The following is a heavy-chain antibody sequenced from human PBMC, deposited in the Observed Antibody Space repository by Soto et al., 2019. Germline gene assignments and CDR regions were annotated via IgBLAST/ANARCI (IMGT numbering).Heavy chain of an antibody. Sequence: EVHLLEEGGGLVQPGGSLRLSCAASGFTFSTYAMNWVRQVPGKGLEWVSSMNTNGINTYYADSVKGRFTISRDNSKNTLYLQMNSLRVEDTVVYYCTKKRRLYEAGSSFESWGQGTQVTVSS. CDR1: GFTFSTYA. V-gene: IGHV3-23*01. CDR2: MNTNGINT. J-gene: IGHJ4*02. D-gene: IGHD3-16*01. CDR3: TKKRRLYEAGSSFES.